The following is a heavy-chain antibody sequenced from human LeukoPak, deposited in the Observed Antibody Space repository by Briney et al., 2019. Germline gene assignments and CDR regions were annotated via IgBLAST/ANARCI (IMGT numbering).Heavy chain of an antibody. V-gene: IGHV3-7*01. CDR3: ASGDYYDSSGYKGRGAFDI. J-gene: IGHJ3*02. CDR2: LKQDGSEK. Sequence: GGSLRLSCAASGFTFSSYWMSWVRQAPGKGLEWVANLKQDGSEKYYVDSVKGRFTISRDNAKNSLYLQMNSLRAEDTAVYYCASGDYYDSSGYKGRGAFDIWGQGTMVTVSS. D-gene: IGHD3-22*01. CDR1: GFTFSSYW.